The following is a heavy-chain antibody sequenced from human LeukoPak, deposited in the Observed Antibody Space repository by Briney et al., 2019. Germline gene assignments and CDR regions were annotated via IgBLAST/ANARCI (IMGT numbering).Heavy chain of an antibody. D-gene: IGHD1/OR15-1a*01. Sequence: GGSLRLSCAASGFTFSSYAMSWVRQAPGKGLEWVSSISVSDGSTYYADSVKGRFTISRDNSKNTLCVQMNSLRAEDTAVYYCAKQQANPVYFDYWGQGTLVTVPS. V-gene: IGHV3-23*01. CDR2: ISVSDGST. J-gene: IGHJ4*02. CDR1: GFTFSSYA. CDR3: AKQQANPVYFDY.